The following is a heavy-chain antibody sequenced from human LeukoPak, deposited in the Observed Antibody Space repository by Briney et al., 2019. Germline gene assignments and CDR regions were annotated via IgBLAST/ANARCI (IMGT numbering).Heavy chain of an antibody. CDR2: ISSSSSII. D-gene: IGHD5-24*01. V-gene: IGHV3-21*05. CDR3: TRETPDGYDY. CDR1: GFTFSSYS. Sequence: GGSLRLSCAVFGFTFSSYSMNWVRQAPGKGLEWVSYISSSSSIIYYADSVKGRFTISRDNAKNSLYLQMNSLRAEDTAMYYCTRETPDGYDYWGQGTLVTASS. J-gene: IGHJ4*02.